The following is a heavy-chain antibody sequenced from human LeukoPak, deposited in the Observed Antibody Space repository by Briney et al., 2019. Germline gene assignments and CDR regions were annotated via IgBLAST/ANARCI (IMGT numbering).Heavy chain of an antibody. CDR3: ARSLGVAAAGDY. J-gene: IGHJ4*02. CDR1: GGSISGSGYY. D-gene: IGHD6-13*01. V-gene: IGHV4-39*07. CDR2: INHSGST. Sequence: SETLSLTCTVSGGSISGSGYYWSWIRQPPGKGLEWIGEINHSGSTNYNPSLKSRVTISVDTSKNQFSLKLSSVTAADTAVYYCARSLGVAAAGDYWGQGTLVTVSS.